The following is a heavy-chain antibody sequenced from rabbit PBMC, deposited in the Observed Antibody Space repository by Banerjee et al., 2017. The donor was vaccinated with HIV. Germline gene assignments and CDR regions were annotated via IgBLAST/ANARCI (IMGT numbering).Heavy chain of an antibody. J-gene: IGHJ4*01. CDR2: IDAGSSGST. Sequence: QEQLEESGGDLVKPGASLTLTCKASGFSFSSGYWGCWVRQAPGKGLEWIACIDAGSSGSTYYASWAKGRFTISLDNAQNTVFLQMTSLTAADTATYFCARVGYAGYVYAGEYYFNLWGPGTLVTVS. V-gene: IGHV1S45*01. D-gene: IGHD6-1*01. CDR3: ARVGYAGYVYAGEYYFNL. CDR1: GFSFSSGYW.